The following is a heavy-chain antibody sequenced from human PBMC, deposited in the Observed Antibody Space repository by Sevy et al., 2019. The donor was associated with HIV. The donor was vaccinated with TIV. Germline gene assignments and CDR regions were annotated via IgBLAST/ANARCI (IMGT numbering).Heavy chain of an antibody. CDR1: GYSFTSYW. D-gene: IGHD6-13*01. Sequence: GESLKICCKGSGYSFTSYWIGWVRQMPGKGLEWMGIIYPGDSDTTYSPSFQGQVTISADKSISTAYLQWSSLKASDTAMYYCARQVAAAGTGFDYWGQGTLVTVSS. CDR3: ARQVAAAGTGFDY. J-gene: IGHJ4*02. V-gene: IGHV5-51*01. CDR2: IYPGDSDT.